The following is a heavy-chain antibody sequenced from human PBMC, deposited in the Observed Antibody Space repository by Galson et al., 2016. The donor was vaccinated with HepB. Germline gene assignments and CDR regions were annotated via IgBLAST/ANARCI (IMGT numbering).Heavy chain of an antibody. CDR2: IYYRGST. D-gene: IGHD3-16*01. V-gene: IGHV4-39*01. Sequence: SETLSLTCIVSGGSPSISSYYWGWIRQPPGKGLEWIGSIYYRGSTYYNPSLKSRVTILVDTSKNQFSLKLSSVTAADTAVYYCARERLGPFDNWGQGTLVTVSS. J-gene: IGHJ4*02. CDR1: GGSPSISSYY. CDR3: ARERLGPFDN.